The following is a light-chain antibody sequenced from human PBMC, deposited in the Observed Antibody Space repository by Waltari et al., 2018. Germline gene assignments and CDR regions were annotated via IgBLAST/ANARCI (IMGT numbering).Light chain of an antibody. J-gene: IGKJ1*01. CDR2: ATS. CDR1: QSVASNY. Sequence: EIVLTQSPGTLSLSPGERATLSCRASQSVASNYLAWYQQKPGQAPSLLIYATSTRAPGIPDRFSGSGSGTDFTLTISRLEPEDFAVYYCQHYGDTSRPRWAFGQGTKVEI. CDR3: QHYGDTSRPRWA. V-gene: IGKV3-20*01.